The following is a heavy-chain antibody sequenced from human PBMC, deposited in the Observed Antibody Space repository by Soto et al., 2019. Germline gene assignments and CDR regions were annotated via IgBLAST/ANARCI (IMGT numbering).Heavy chain of an antibody. V-gene: IGHV1-69*01. Sequence: QVQLVQSGAEVKKPGSSVTVSCKASGGTFSSYAISWVRQAPGQGLEWMGGIIPIFGTANYAQKFQGRVTITADESTSTAYMELSSLRSEDTAVYYCARGGAVVVPAAYNWFDPWGQGTLVTVSS. CDR2: IIPIFGTA. CDR3: ARGGAVVVPAAYNWFDP. J-gene: IGHJ5*02. CDR1: GGTFSSYA. D-gene: IGHD2-2*01.